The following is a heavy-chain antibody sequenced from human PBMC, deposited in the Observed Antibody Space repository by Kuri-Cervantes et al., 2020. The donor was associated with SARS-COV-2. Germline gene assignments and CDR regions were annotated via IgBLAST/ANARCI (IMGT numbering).Heavy chain of an antibody. CDR3: VKSSYGGSSSWPDY. CDR1: GFTFSSYA. J-gene: IGHJ4*02. V-gene: IGHV3-64D*06. D-gene: IGHD6-13*01. CDR2: ISSNGGST. Sequence: GGSLRLSCSASGFTFSSYAMHWVRQAPGKRLEYVSAISSNGGSTYYADSVKGRFTISRDNSKNTLYLQMSSLRAEDTAVYYCVKSSYGGSSSWPDYWGQGTLVTVSS.